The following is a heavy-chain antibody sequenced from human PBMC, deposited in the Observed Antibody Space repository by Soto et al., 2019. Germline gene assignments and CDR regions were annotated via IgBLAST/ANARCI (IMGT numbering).Heavy chain of an antibody. Sequence: QVQLQESGPGLVKPSQTLSLTCTVSGGSISSRGYHWSWIRQPPGKGLEWIGCIYYSGSTYYNPSLKSRVTMSLDTSMNQFSLKLSSVTAADTAVYYCARDSSSWTTGLLDYWGQGTLVTVSS. CDR2: IYYSGST. J-gene: IGHJ4*02. D-gene: IGHD6-13*01. CDR1: GGSISSRGYH. CDR3: ARDSSSWTTGLLDY. V-gene: IGHV4-30-4*01.